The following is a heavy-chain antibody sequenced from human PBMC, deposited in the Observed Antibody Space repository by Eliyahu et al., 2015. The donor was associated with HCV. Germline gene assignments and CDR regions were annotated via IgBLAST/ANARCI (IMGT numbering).Heavy chain of an antibody. CDR1: GGSISXYY. V-gene: IGHV4-4*07. CDR2: IYTSGST. CDR3: ARDITMVRGVKPYPNWFDP. Sequence: QVQLQESGPGLVKPSETLSLTCTVSGGSISXYYWSWXREPXREGTGVDWGIYTSGSTNYNPSLKSRVTMSVDTSKNQFSLKLSSVTAADTAVYYCARDITMVRGVKPYPNWFDPWGQGTLVTVSS. D-gene: IGHD3-10*01. J-gene: IGHJ5*02.